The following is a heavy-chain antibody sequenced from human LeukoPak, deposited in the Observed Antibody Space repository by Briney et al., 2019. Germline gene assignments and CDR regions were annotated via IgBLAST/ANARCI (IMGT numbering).Heavy chain of an antibody. CDR2: ISGSGGST. J-gene: IGHJ4*01. CDR3: AKDLPDYGDYIEGY. Sequence: GGSLRLSCAASGFTFSSFAMSWVRQAPGKGLEWVSTISGSGGSTNYADSVRGRFTFSRDNSKNTLYLQMNSLRAEDTAVYYCAKDLPDYGDYIEGYWGHGTLVTVSS. V-gene: IGHV3-23*01. CDR1: GFTFSSFA. D-gene: IGHD4-17*01.